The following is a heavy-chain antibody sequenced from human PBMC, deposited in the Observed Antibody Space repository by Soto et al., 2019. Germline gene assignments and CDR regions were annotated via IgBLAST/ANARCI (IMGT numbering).Heavy chain of an antibody. CDR1: GFSLTTTGVG. V-gene: IGHV2-5*02. J-gene: IGHJ4*02. Sequence: QITLRESGPSLVKPTETLTLTCTFSGFSLTTTGVGVGWIRQPPGKALEWLAVVFWDGGERYSPSLKSRATITKDASKHQVVFTMTNMDPADTATYYCTQVYGSGSWGWYFHSWGQGTLVTVSS. D-gene: IGHD1-26*01. CDR2: VFWDGGE. CDR3: TQVYGSGSWGWYFHS.